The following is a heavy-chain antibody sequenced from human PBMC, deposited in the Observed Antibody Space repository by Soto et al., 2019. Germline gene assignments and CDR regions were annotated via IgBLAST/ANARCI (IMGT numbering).Heavy chain of an antibody. V-gene: IGHV3-7*01. CDR2: INPDGSET. CDR1: GFTFSDYW. D-gene: IGHD3-3*01. CDR3: ATDLNWSGT. J-gene: IGHJ3*01. Sequence: QLEESGGELVQPGGSLRLSCVVSGFTFSDYWMTWVRQAPGKGLECLANINPDGSETYYVESVKGRFTISTDNAKKSLFLQLNNLRVEDTAVYYCATDLNWSGTWGRGTMVTVSS.